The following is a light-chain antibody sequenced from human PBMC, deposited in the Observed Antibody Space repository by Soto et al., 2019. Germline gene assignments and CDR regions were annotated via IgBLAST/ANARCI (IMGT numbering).Light chain of an antibody. V-gene: IGKV4-1*01. J-gene: IGKJ4*01. CDR1: QSVLYSSNNKNY. Sequence: DIVMTQSPDSLAVSLGERATINCKSSQSVLYSSNNKNYLAWYQQKPGQPPTLLLYWASTRESGVPDRFSGSGSGTDFTLTISSLQAEDVAVYYCQQYYSTPLTFGGGTKVDIK. CDR2: WAS. CDR3: QQYYSTPLT.